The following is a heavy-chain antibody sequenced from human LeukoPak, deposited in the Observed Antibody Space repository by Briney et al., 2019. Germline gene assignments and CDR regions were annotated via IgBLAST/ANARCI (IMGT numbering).Heavy chain of an antibody. Sequence: WGSLRLSCAASGFSVSDYYMNRIRQSPGKGLEWISFISSSGSTIFYADSVKGRFTISRDTTKNSLSVQMNSLRADDTAIYYCARERTPKPYYGSGSYDRYYDHWGQGTLVTVSS. CDR3: ARERTPKPYYGSGSYDRYYDH. CDR1: GFSVSDYY. V-gene: IGHV3-11*04. D-gene: IGHD3-10*01. CDR2: ISSSGSTI. J-gene: IGHJ4*02.